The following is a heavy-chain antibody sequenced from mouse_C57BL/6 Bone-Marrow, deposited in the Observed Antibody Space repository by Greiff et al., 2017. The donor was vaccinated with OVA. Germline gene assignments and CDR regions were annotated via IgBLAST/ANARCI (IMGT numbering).Heavy chain of an antibody. D-gene: IGHD2-5*01. V-gene: IGHV5-15*01. CDR3: ANSYYRNYDGYAMDY. CDR2: ISNLAYSI. CDR1: GFTFSDYG. J-gene: IGHJ4*01. Sequence: DVHLVESGGGLVQPGGSLKLSCAASGFTFSDYGMAWVRQAPRQGPEWVAFISNLAYSIYYADTVTGRFTISKANAKNTLYLEMCSLRSEDTAMYYCANSYYRNYDGYAMDYWGQGTSFTVSS.